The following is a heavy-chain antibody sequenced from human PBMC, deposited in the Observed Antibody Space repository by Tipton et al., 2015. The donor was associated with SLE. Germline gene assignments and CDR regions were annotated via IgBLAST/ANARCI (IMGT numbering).Heavy chain of an antibody. Sequence: GSLRLSCAASGFTFSNYAMSWVRQAPGKGLEWVSAISGSGGSTYYADSVKGRFTISRDNAKDTLYLQMNSLRAEDTAVYYCARIHYYGSGSRDYWGQGTLVTVSS. D-gene: IGHD3-10*01. J-gene: IGHJ4*02. CDR2: ISGSGGST. CDR3: ARIHYYGSGSRDY. V-gene: IGHV3-23*01. CDR1: GFTFSNYA.